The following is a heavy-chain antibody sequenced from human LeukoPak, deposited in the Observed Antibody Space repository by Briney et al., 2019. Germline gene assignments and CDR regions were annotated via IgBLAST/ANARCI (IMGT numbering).Heavy chain of an antibody. CDR3: ARACGGDCYLSDY. D-gene: IGHD2-21*02. V-gene: IGHV3-21*01. Sequence: GGSLRLSCAASGFTFSSYSMNWVRQAPGKGLEWVSSISTSPSYIYYADSVKGRFTISRDNAKNSLYLQMNSLRAEDTAVYYCARACGGDCYLSDYWGQGTLVTVSS. CDR1: GFTFSSYS. J-gene: IGHJ4*02. CDR2: ISTSPSYI.